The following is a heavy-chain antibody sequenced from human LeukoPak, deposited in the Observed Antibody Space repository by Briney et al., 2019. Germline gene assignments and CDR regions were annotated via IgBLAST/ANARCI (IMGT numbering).Heavy chain of an antibody. CDR3: ATGSHVRVYDSSAYYGHY. V-gene: IGHV1-46*01. CDR2: INPNRGST. J-gene: IGHJ4*02. D-gene: IGHD3-22*01. CDR1: GYTFTSYY. Sequence: ASVKVSCKASGYTFTSYYMYWVRQAPGQGLEWMGIINPNRGSTSYAQKFQGRVTMTRDMSTSTVYMELSSLRSEDPAIYYCATGSHVRVYDSSAYYGHYWGQGTLVTVSS.